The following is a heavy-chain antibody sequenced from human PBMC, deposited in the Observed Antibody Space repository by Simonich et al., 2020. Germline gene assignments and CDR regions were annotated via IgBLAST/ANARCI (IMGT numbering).Heavy chain of an antibody. J-gene: IGHJ5*02. CDR3: ARARYCSSTSCYNWFDP. Sequence: QVQLVQSGAEVKKPGASVKVSCKASGYTFTSYDMNWVRQATEKGLSGSGWMNPNRGNTGNAQKYQGRFTITRNTAKSTAYMELSSLRSEDTAVYYCARARYCSSTSCYNWFDPWGQGTLVTVSS. CDR1: GYTFTSYD. D-gene: IGHD2-2*01. V-gene: IGHV1-8*03. CDR2: MNPNRGNT.